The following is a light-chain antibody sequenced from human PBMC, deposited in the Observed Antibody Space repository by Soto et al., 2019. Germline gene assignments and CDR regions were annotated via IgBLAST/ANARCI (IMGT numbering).Light chain of an antibody. Sequence: EIVLTQSPATLSLSPGERATLSCRASQSVSSYLAWYQHKPGQAPRLLIYDASIRATGIPARFSGSGSRTDFTLTISSLEPEDFAVYYCQPRSDWPPGYTFGPGTKLEIK. V-gene: IGKV3-11*01. CDR3: QPRSDWPPGYT. CDR1: QSVSSY. J-gene: IGKJ2*01. CDR2: DAS.